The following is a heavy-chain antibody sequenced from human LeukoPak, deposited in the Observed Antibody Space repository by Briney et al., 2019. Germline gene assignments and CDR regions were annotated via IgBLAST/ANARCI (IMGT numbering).Heavy chain of an antibody. V-gene: IGHV4-59*08. CDR3: ARHARDCSSTSCLADY. D-gene: IGHD2-2*01. CDR2: IYYSGST. J-gene: IGHJ4*02. CDR1: GGSISSYY. Sequence: PSETLSLTCTVSGGSISSYYWSWIRQPPGKGLEWIGYIYYSGSTNYNPSLKSRVTISVDTSKNQFSLKLSSVTAAYTAVYYCARHARDCSSTSCLADYWGQGTLVTVSS.